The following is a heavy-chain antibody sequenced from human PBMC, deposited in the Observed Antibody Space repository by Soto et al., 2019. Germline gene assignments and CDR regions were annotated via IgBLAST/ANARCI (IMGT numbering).Heavy chain of an antibody. D-gene: IGHD6-13*01. CDR3: ARDQRQQLVFAFDI. Sequence: SVKVSCKASGGTFSSYAISWVRQAPGQGLEWMGGIIPIFGTANYAQKFQGRVTITADESTSTAYMELSSLRSEDTAVYYCARDQRQQLVFAFDIWGQGTMVTVSS. CDR1: GGTFSSYA. CDR2: IIPIFGTA. J-gene: IGHJ3*02. V-gene: IGHV1-69*13.